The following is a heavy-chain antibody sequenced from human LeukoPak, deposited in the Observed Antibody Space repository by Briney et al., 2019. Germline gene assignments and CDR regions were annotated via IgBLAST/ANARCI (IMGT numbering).Heavy chain of an antibody. Sequence: GGSLRLSCAASGFTFSIYAMHWVRQAPGKGLEWVSAISGSGGSTYYADSVKGRFTISRDNSKNTLYLQMNSLRAEDTAVYYCAKVPSTTFREYDSSGYYFDYWGQGTLVTVSS. CDR1: GFTFSIYA. D-gene: IGHD3-22*01. J-gene: IGHJ4*02. CDR3: AKVPSTTFREYDSSGYYFDY. V-gene: IGHV3-23*01. CDR2: ISGSGGST.